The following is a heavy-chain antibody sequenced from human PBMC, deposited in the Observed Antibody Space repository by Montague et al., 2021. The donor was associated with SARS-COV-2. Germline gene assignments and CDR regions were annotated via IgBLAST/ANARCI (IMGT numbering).Heavy chain of an antibody. J-gene: IGHJ4*02. CDR3: AALRAVGYTSLYFFDY. CDR2: ISLSGTT. V-gene: IGHV4-4*02. D-gene: IGHD5-12*01. CDR1: GDSINTNNW. Sequence: SETRSLTCAVSGDSINTNNWWAWVRQPPGTGLGWIGEISLSGTTHYSPSLKSRVTIFLDKSKNQFSLNLNSVTAADTAVYYCAALRAVGYTSLYFFDYWGQGTLVTVSS.